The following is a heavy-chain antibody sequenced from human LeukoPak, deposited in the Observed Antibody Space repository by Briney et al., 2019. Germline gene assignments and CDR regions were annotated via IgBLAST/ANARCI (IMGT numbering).Heavy chain of an antibody. CDR1: GFTFSSYA. J-gene: IGHJ4*02. D-gene: IGHD1-26*01. V-gene: IGHV3-23*01. Sequence: GGSLRLSCAASGFTFSSYAMSWVREAPGKGLECGSGISGSGVGTYYADSVKGRFTLSRDNSKNTLYLQMNSLRAEDTAVYYCAKDTESGSYHPPPLVFDYWGQGTLVTVSS. CDR3: AKDTESGSYHPPPLVFDY. CDR2: ISGSGVGT.